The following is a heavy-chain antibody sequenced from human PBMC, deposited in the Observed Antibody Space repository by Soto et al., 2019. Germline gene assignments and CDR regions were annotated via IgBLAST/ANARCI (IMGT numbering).Heavy chain of an antibody. CDR1: GGSITSSSYS. V-gene: IGHV4-39*01. CDR2: FYYTEYTT. D-gene: IGHD2-2*01. Sequence: QLQLQESGPGLVKPSETLSLTCAVSGGSITSSSYSWGWVRQPPGKGLEWIATFYYTEYTTHYNPSLKSRVTISIDPXXXQXXXIXXXVXXXXXXXYXXXXXGXHCXSSXCFGFYVMDVWGQGTTVTVSS. J-gene: IGHJ6*02. CDR3: XXXGXHCXSSXCFGFYVMDV.